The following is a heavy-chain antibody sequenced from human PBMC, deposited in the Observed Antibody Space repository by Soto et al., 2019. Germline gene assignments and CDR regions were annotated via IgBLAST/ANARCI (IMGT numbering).Heavy chain of an antibody. V-gene: IGHV3-48*01. D-gene: IGHD6-13*01. CDR1: GFTFSSYS. J-gene: IGHJ4*02. Sequence: GGSLRLSCAASGFTFSSYSMNWVRQAPGKGLEWVSYISSSSTIYYADSVKGRFTISRDNAKNSLYLQMNSLRAEDTAVYYCARPGIAAAGRVYWGQGTLVTVSS. CDR3: ARPGIAAAGRVY. CDR2: ISSSSTI.